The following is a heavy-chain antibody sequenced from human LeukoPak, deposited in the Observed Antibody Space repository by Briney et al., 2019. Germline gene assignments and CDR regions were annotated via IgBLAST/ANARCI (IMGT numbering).Heavy chain of an antibody. Sequence: SETLSLTCAVSGGSISSGGYSWSWIRQPPGKGLEWIGYIYYSGNTNYNPSLRSRVTISLDTSKNQFSLKLNSLTAADTAVYYCARGSRGDGVAFDIWGQGTMVTVSS. J-gene: IGHJ3*02. CDR2: IYYSGNT. V-gene: IGHV4-61*08. CDR3: ARGSRGDGVAFDI. D-gene: IGHD3-3*01. CDR1: GGSISSGGYS.